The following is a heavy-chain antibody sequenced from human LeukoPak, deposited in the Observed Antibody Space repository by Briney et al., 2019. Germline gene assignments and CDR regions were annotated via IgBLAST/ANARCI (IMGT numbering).Heavy chain of an antibody. CDR1: GVSISSGSYY. D-gene: IGHD1-26*01. J-gene: IGHJ4*02. Sequence: SETLSLTCNVTGVSISSGSYYWSWIRQPAGKGLEWIGRIYSSGSTNYNSSLNSRVTISLDTSKNQFSLKLSSVTASDTAVYYCASNGAGGSYSYYFDNWGQGTLVTVSS. V-gene: IGHV4-61*02. CDR2: IYSSGST. CDR3: ASNGAGGSYSYYFDN.